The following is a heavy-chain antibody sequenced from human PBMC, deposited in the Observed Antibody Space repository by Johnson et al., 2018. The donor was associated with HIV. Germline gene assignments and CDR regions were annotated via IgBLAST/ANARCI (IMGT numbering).Heavy chain of an antibody. J-gene: IGHJ3*02. Sequence: VQLVESGGGLVQPGGSLRLSCAASGFTFSSYAMSWVRQAPGKGLEWVSAISGSGGSTYYTDSVKGRFTISRDNSKNTLYLQMNSLRAEDTAVYYCARDQGGNHNAFDIWGQGTMVTVSS. CDR1: GFTFSSYA. V-gene: IGHV3-23*04. CDR3: ARDQGGNHNAFDI. D-gene: IGHD1-14*01. CDR2: ISGSGGST.